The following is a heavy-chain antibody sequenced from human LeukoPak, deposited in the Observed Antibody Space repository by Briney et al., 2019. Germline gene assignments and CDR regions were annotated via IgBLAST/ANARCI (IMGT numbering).Heavy chain of an antibody. V-gene: IGHV3-53*01. CDR2: IYNGGNT. Sequence: AGASLRLSSAAAGVASISNYMWWGLQAPGEGLEWGSIIYNGGNTDYTDSVKGRFTLSRDNSKNTLYLQMNSLRAEDTAVYYCARTFPSDYWGQGTLVTVSS. CDR1: GVASISNY. J-gene: IGHJ4*02. CDR3: ARTFPSDY.